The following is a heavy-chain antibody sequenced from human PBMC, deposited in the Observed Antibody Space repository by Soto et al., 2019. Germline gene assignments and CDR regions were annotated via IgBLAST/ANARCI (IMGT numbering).Heavy chain of an antibody. CDR1: GFPFSSYA. CDR3: AKASATGKSDGRDV. J-gene: IGHJ6*02. Sequence: EVQLLESGGGLVQPGGSLRLSCVASGFPFSSYAMSWVRQTPGRGLECVSTISSGSNTYYTDSVRGRFTISRDNSKNSLYLQMSSLRADDTALYYCAKASATGKSDGRDVWGQGTTVSVSS. D-gene: IGHD7-27*01. V-gene: IGHV3-23*01. CDR2: ISSGSNT.